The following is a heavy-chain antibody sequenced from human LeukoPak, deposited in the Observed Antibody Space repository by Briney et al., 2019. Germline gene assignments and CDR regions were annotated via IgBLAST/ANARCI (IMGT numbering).Heavy chain of an antibody. D-gene: IGHD6-19*01. CDR3: AKGLAVAGHFDY. J-gene: IGHJ4*02. CDR1: GFTFSSHS. V-gene: IGHV3-23*01. CDR2: ISGSGGST. Sequence: PGGSLRLSCAASGFTFSSHSMNWVRQAPGKGLEWVSAISGSGGSTYYADSVKGRFTISRDKSKNTLYLQMNSLRAEDTAVYYCAKGLAVAGHFDYWGQGTLVTVSS.